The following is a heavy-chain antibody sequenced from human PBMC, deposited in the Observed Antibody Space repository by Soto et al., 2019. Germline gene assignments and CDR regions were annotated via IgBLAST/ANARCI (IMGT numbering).Heavy chain of an antibody. D-gene: IGHD6-13*01. CDR3: ARDDEERPILRGYSSSWFLDY. J-gene: IGHJ4*02. V-gene: IGHV1-18*01. CDR2: ISAYNGNT. Sequence: GASVKVSCKASGYTFTSYGISWVRQAPGQGLEWMGWISAYNGNTNYAQKLQGRVTMTTDTSTSTAYMELRSLRSDDTAVYYCARDDEERPILRGYSSSWFLDYWGQGTLVTVSS. CDR1: GYTFTSYG.